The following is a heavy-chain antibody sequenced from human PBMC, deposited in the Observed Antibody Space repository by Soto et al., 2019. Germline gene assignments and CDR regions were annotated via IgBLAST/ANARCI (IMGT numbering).Heavy chain of an antibody. CDR2: IYYSGST. V-gene: IGHV4-59*01. Sequence: PSETLSLTGTVSGGSISSYYWSWIRQPPAKGLEWIGYIYYSGSTNYNPSLKSRVTISVDTSKNQFSLTLSSVTAADTAVYYCARVFRSSGYSRGYFDYWGQGTLVTVSS. J-gene: IGHJ4*02. CDR1: GGSISSYY. CDR3: ARVFRSSGYSRGYFDY. D-gene: IGHD3-22*01.